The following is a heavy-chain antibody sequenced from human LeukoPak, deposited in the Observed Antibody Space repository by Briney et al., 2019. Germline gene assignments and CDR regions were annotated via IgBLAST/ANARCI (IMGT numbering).Heavy chain of an antibody. CDR2: IKEDGTEK. Sequence: GGPLRLSCAVSGFTFSSYRMSWLRQAPGKGREWVASIKEDGTEKYYQDSVKSRFTISRDNAKNSLYLQMNSLGAEDTAVYYCAREVVLSTSAWFEYWGQGTLVTVSS. D-gene: IGHD3-22*01. J-gene: IGHJ4*02. CDR3: AREVVLSTSAWFEY. CDR1: GFTFSSYR. V-gene: IGHV3-7*01.